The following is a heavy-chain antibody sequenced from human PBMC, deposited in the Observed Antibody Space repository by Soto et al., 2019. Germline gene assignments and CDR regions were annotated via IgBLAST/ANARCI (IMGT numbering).Heavy chain of an antibody. D-gene: IGHD1-26*01. CDR3: ARDVGTTSNWLDP. CDR2: IYYSGST. Sequence: PSETLSLTCTVSGGSISSYYWSWIRQPPGKGPEWIGYIYYSGSTYYNPSLKSRVTISVDTSKNQFSLKLSSVTSSDTAVYYCARDVGTTSNWLDPWGQGTLVTVSS. CDR1: GGSISSYY. V-gene: IGHV4-59*12. J-gene: IGHJ5*02.